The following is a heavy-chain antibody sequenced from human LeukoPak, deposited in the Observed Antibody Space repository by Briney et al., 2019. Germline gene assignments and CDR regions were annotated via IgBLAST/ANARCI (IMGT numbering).Heavy chain of an antibody. Sequence: ASVKVSCTASGYTFTVYYMHWVRQSPGQGLEWMGWINPNSGCTNYAQKFQGRVTMTRATSISTAYMELSRLRSDDTAVDYCARDGRVAVAGQNWFDPWGQGTLVTVSS. CDR3: ARDGRVAVAGQNWFDP. CDR2: INPNSGCT. V-gene: IGHV1-2*02. J-gene: IGHJ5*02. D-gene: IGHD6-19*01. CDR1: GYTFTVYY.